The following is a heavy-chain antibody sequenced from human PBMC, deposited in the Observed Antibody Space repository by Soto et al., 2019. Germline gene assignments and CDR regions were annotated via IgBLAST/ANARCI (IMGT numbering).Heavy chain of an antibody. D-gene: IGHD3-22*01. Sequence: VQLVESGGGEVQPGRSLRLSCAASGFKYTDFALHWVRQAPGKGLEWVAIISYDGSDKYYADSVKGRFVISIDNPKNTLYLEMNSLRPEYTAVYFCARRAWDSYYAIDVWGQGTTVTVFS. CDR1: GFKYTDFA. V-gene: IGHV3-30*09. CDR3: ARRAWDSYYAIDV. J-gene: IGHJ6*02. CDR2: ISYDGSDK.